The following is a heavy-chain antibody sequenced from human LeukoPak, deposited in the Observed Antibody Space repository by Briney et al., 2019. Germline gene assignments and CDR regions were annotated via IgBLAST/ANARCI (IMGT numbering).Heavy chain of an antibody. CDR1: GFTFGSYA. Sequence: PGGSLRLSCAASGFTFGSYAMHWVRQAPGKRLEYVSTISRNGDTTFYANSVKGRFTISRDNSKNTLYLQMGSLRAEDMAVYYCARDLGDYVGYDASDIWGQGTMVTVTS. V-gene: IGHV3-64*01. CDR2: ISRNGDTT. CDR3: ARDLGDYVGYDASDI. D-gene: IGHD4-17*01. J-gene: IGHJ3*02.